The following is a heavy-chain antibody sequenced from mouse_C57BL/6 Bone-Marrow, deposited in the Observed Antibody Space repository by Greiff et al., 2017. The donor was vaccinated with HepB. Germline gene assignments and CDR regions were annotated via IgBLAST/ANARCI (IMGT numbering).Heavy chain of an antibody. J-gene: IGHJ2*01. CDR3: AREDYGSSYYFDY. Sequence: VQLQQPGAELVKPGASVKLSCKASGYTFTSYWMHWVKQMPGQGLEWIGMIHPNSGSTNYNEKFKSKATLTVDKSSSTAYMQLSSLTSEDSAVYYCAREDYGSSYYFDYWGQGTTLTVSS. V-gene: IGHV1-64*01. D-gene: IGHD1-1*01. CDR1: GYTFTSYW. CDR2: IHPNSGST.